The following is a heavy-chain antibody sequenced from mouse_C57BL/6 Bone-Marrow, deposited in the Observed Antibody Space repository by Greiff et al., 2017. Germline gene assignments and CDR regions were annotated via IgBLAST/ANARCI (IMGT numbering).Heavy chain of an antibody. CDR2: IRSKSNNYAT. J-gene: IGHJ3*01. Sequence: VQLKESGGGLVQPKGSLKLSCAASGLSFNTYAMNWVRQAPGKGLEWVARIRSKSNNYATYYADSVKDRFTISRDDSESMLYLQMNNLKTEDTAMYYCVRRDWDFGLRSWFAYWSQGTLVTVSA. V-gene: IGHV10-1*01. CDR1: GLSFNTYA. CDR3: VRRDWDFGLRSWFAY. D-gene: IGHD1-1*01.